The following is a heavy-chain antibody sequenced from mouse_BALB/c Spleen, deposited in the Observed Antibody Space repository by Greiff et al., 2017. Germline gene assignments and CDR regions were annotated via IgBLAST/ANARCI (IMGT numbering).Heavy chain of an antibody. CDR1: GFTFSSFG. Sequence: EVKLVESGGGLVQPGGSRKLSCAASGFTFSSFGMHWVRQAPEKGLEWVAYISSGSSTIYYADTVKGRFTISRDNPKNTLFLQMTSLRSEDTAMYYCARRGSSPYYFDYWGQGTTLTVSS. D-gene: IGHD1-1*01. CDR2: ISSGSSTI. V-gene: IGHV5-17*02. CDR3: ARRGSSPYYFDY. J-gene: IGHJ2*01.